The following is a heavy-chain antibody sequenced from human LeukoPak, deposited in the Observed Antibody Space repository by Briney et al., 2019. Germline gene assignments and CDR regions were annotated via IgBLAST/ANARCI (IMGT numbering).Heavy chain of an antibody. CDR1: GFTFSSYS. J-gene: IGHJ4*02. Sequence: PGGSLRLSCAASGFTFSSYSMNWVRQAPGKGLEWVSYISSSSSTIYYADSVKGRFTISRDNAKNSLYLQMNSLRAEDTAVYYCASAEQWLERDYWGQGTLVTVSS. CDR2: ISSSSSTI. V-gene: IGHV3-48*01. D-gene: IGHD6-19*01. CDR3: ASAEQWLERDY.